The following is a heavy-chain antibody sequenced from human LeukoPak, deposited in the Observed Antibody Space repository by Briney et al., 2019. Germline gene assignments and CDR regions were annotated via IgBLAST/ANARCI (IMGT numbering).Heavy chain of an antibody. CDR2: INPSGGST. CDR3: AGEIAMHVH. CDR1: GYTFSNND. D-gene: IGHD3-22*01. J-gene: IGHJ4*02. V-gene: IGHV1-46*01. Sequence: GASVKVSYKASGYTFSNNDLHWVRQAPGQGLEWLGLINPSGGSTIYAQKFQGRVTMTRDTSTSTVYMELSSLRSDDSAVYYCAGEIAMHVHWGQGTLVTVSS.